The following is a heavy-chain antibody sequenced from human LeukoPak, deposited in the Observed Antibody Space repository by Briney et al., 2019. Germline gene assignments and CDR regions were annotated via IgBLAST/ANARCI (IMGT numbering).Heavy chain of an antibody. CDR1: GLTFRAYD. V-gene: IGHV3-23*01. D-gene: IGHD6-19*01. J-gene: IGHJ3*02. CDR2: ISGGGSGT. CDR3: AKQTSGSYHNSFDI. Sequence: GGSLRLSCAASGLTFRAYDMSWVRQAPGKGLEWVSTISGGGSGTYFAGSVKGRFTISRDNSKNTLYLQMNSLRAEDTAVYYCAKQTSGSYHNSFDIWGQGTMVTVSS.